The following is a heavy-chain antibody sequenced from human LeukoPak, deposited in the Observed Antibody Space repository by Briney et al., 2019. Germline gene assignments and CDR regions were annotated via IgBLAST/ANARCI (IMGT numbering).Heavy chain of an antibody. Sequence: GASVKVSCKASGYTFTGYYMHWVRQAPGQGLEWMGRINPNSGGTNYAQKFQGRVTMTRDTSISTAYMELSRLRSDDTAVYYCAGDYCSSTSCYGGWFDPWGQGTLVTVSS. D-gene: IGHD2-2*01. J-gene: IGHJ5*02. CDR1: GYTFTGYY. CDR2: INPNSGGT. CDR3: AGDYCSSTSCYGGWFDP. V-gene: IGHV1-2*06.